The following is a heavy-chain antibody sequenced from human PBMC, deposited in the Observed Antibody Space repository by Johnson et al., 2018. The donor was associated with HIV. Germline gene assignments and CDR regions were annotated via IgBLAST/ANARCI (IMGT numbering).Heavy chain of an antibody. V-gene: IGHV3-15*01. D-gene: IGHD3-22*01. J-gene: IGHJ3*02. Sequence: VQLVESGGGLVKPGGSLRLSCAASGFTFSNAWMSWVRQAPGKGLEWVGRIKSKTDGGTTDYAVPVKGRFTISRDDSKNTLYLQMNSLKTEDTAVYYCTTYPLCYYDRNGYYYPLDAFDIWGQGTMVTVSS. CDR2: IKSKTDGGTT. CDR1: GFTFSNAW. CDR3: TTYPLCYYDRNGYYYPLDAFDI.